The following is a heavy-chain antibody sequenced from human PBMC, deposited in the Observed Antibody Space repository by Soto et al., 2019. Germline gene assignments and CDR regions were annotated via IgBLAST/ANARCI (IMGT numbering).Heavy chain of an antibody. CDR2: VKRKVAGETT. D-gene: IGHD3-3*01. Sequence: EVQLVESGGGLLKPGGSLRLSCAASGFSFNDAWMNWVRQAHGKGLEWVGRVKRKVAGETTHDVAPVKSRFSIARDGSRHRLYLQMNSRRPEDTDVYYCTTGSVEGSWGQGILMTVSS. CDR3: TTGSVEGS. CDR1: GFSFNDAW. J-gene: IGHJ4*02. V-gene: IGHV3-15*07.